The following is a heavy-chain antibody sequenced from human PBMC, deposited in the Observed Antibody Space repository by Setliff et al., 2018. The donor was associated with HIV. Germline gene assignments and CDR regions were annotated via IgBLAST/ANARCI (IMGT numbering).Heavy chain of an antibody. V-gene: IGHV4-59*08. CDR3: ARQGGYNSPLMV. D-gene: IGHD3-10*01. CDR1: GGSITRYY. CDR2: IFDSGTT. Sequence: SETLSLTCTASGGSITRYYWNWIRQSPGKGLEWIGYIFDSGTTKYNPSVTSRVTISVDASKNQFFLQLISVTAADTAVYYCARQGGYNSPLMVWGQGKLLTVSS. J-gene: IGHJ4*02.